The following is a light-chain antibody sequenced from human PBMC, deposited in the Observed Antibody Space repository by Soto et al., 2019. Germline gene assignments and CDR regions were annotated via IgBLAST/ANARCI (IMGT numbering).Light chain of an antibody. CDR1: QGISSY. J-gene: IGKJ1*01. V-gene: IGKV1-9*01. CDR2: TAS. CDR3: QHYSSYSEA. Sequence: FLYAAVRGEMTIPDGASQGISSYLAWYQQKPGKAPKLLISTASTLQSGVPSRFSGSGSGTEFTLTISSLQPEDFATYYCQHYSSYSEAVGQGTKVDIK.